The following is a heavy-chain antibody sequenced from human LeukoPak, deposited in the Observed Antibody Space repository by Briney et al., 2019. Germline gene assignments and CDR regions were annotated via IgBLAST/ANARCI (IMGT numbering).Heavy chain of an antibody. J-gene: IGHJ4*02. V-gene: IGHV3-48*03. CDR1: GFTFSSYE. D-gene: IGHD6-6*01. CDR2: ISSSGSTI. CDR3: AVYSSSPFDY. Sequence: GGSLRLSCAASGFTFSSYEMNWVRQAPGKGLEWVSYISSSGSTIYYADSVKGRFAISRDNAKNSLYLQMNSLRAEDTAVYYCAVYSSSPFDYWGQETLVTVSS.